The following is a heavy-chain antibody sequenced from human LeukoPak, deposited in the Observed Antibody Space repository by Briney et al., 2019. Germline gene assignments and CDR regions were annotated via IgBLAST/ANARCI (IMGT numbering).Heavy chain of an antibody. CDR3: AKEAGLFDV. Sequence: GGSLRLSCAASGFTFSSYGMHWVRQAPGKGLEWVAFIRPDASKEYHADSVKGRFIISRDNSKKILYLQMNSLRVEDTAMYYCAKEAGLFDVWGQGAMVIVSS. CDR1: GFTFSSYG. CDR2: IRPDASKE. V-gene: IGHV3-30*02. J-gene: IGHJ3*01.